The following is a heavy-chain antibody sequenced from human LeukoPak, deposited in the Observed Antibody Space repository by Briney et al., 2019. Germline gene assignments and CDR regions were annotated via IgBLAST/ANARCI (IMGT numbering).Heavy chain of an antibody. D-gene: IGHD7-27*01. J-gene: IGHJ4*02. V-gene: IGHV1-69*13. CDR1: GGTFSSYA. CDR2: IIPIFGTA. Sequence: ASVKVSCKASGGTFSSYAISWVRQAPGQGLEWMVGIIPIFGTANYAQKFQGRVTITADESTSTAYMELSSLRSEDTAVYYCARGRGNWGSVYFDYWGQGTLVTVSS. CDR3: ARGRGNWGSVYFDY.